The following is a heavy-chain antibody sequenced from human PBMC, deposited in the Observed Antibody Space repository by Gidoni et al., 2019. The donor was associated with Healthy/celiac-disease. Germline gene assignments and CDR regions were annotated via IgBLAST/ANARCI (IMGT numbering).Heavy chain of an antibody. D-gene: IGHD4-4*01. CDR2: INAGNGNT. CDR3: ARQYSNYGYYYYYMDV. V-gene: IGHV1-3*01. J-gene: IGHJ6*03. CDR1: GYTFTSYA. Sequence: QVQLVQSGAEVKKPGASVKVSCKASGYTFTSYAMHWVRQAPGQRLEWMGWINAGNGNTKYSQKFQGRVTITRDTSASTAYMELSSLRSEDTAVYYCARQYSNYGYYYYYMDVWGKGTTVTVSS.